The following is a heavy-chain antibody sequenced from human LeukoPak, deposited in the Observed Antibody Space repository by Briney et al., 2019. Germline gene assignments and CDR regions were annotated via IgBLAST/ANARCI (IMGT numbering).Heavy chain of an antibody. CDR2: IVVGSGNT. CDR3: AADCGGDCPNDAFDI. V-gene: IGHV1-58*01. J-gene: IGHJ3*02. Sequence: VASVKVSCKASGFTFTTSAVQWVRQARGQRLEWIGWIVVGSGNTNYIQKFQERVTITRDMSTSTAYMELSSLRSEDTAVYYCAADCGGDCPNDAFDIWGQGTTVTVSS. CDR1: GFTFTTSA. D-gene: IGHD2-21*02.